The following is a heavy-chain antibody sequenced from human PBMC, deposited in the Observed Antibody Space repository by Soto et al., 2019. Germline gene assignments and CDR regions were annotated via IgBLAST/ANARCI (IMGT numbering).Heavy chain of an antibody. CDR2: TSSSSSYI. CDR3: ARDPSPSARPNYYYYGMDV. CDR1: GFTFSSYS. D-gene: IGHD6-6*01. V-gene: IGHV3-21*01. J-gene: IGHJ6*02. Sequence: PGGSLRLSCAASGFTFSSYSMNWVRQSPGKGLEWVSSTSSSSSYIYYADSVKGRFTISRDNAKNSLYLQMNSLRAEDTAVYYCARDPSPSARPNYYYYGMDVWGQGTTVTVSS.